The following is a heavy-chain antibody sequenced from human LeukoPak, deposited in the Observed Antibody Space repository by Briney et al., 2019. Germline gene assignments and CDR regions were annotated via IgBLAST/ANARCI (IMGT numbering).Heavy chain of an antibody. CDR3: ARGLVEFGDFWSGYFSRRPPNWFDA. D-gene: IGHD3-3*01. CDR1: GGSFSGYY. Sequence: SETLSLTCAVYGGSFSGYYWSWIRQPPGKGLEWIGEFNHSGSTNYNPSLKSGVTISVGTSKNQFALKLSCVTAADTAVCYCARGLVEFGDFWSGYFSRRPPNWFDAWGQGTLVTVSS. CDR2: FNHSGST. V-gene: IGHV4-34*01. J-gene: IGHJ5*02.